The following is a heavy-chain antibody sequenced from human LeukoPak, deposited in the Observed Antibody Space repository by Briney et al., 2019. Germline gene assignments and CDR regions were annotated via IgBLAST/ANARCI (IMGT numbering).Heavy chain of an antibody. J-gene: IGHJ3*02. V-gene: IGHV5-51*01. Sequence: GESLKISCEASGYSFNTYWFCWVRQMPVKGLEWMGIIYPDDSDTSYHPSFQGQVTISADKSITTAYLQWSSLKASDTAMYYCARRHKANADAFDIWGQGTMVTVSS. CDR3: ARRHKANADAFDI. CDR1: GYSFNTYW. CDR2: IYPDDSDT. D-gene: IGHD4/OR15-4a*01.